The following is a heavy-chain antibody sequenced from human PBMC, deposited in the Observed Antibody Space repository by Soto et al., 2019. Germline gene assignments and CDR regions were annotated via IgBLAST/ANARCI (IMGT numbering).Heavy chain of an antibody. D-gene: IGHD1-1*01. V-gene: IGHV3-23*01. CDR2: ISGSGGST. CDR3: PSPAWKSRFPFDY. Sequence: PGGSLRLSCAASGFTFSSYAMSWVRQAPGKGLEWVSAISGSGGSTYYADSVKGRFTISRDNSKNTLYLQMNSLRAEDTAVYYCPSPAWKSRFPFDYWGQGTLVTVSS. J-gene: IGHJ4*02. CDR1: GFTFSSYA.